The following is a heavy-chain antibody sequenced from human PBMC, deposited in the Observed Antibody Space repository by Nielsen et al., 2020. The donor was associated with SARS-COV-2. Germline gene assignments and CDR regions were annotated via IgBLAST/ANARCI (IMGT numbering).Heavy chain of an antibody. V-gene: IGHV1-3*01. Sequence: ASVKVSCKASGYTFTSSAMHWVRQAPGQRLEWMGWINAGNGNTKYSQKFQGRVTITRDTSASTAYMELSSLRSEDTAVHYCARAGRETMVRGVIDYYYYMDVWGKGTTVTVSS. CDR1: GYTFTSSA. CDR3: ARAGRETMVRGVIDYYYYMDV. D-gene: IGHD3-10*01. CDR2: INAGNGNT. J-gene: IGHJ6*03.